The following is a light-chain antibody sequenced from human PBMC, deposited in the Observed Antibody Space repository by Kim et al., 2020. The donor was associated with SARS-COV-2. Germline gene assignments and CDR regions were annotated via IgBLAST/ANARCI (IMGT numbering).Light chain of an antibody. CDR1: QSVGSN. CDR2: GRN. J-gene: IGKJ2*03. CDR3: QQYKYWPPQYS. V-gene: IGKV3-15*01. Sequence: CARDGDTRSRGDRQSVGSNLDWDEQRPGQGPGPLVCGRNTGTTGVPTRISGSGAVTALTHTISSLQPEDFAVYYCQQYKYWPPQYSFGQGTKLEI.